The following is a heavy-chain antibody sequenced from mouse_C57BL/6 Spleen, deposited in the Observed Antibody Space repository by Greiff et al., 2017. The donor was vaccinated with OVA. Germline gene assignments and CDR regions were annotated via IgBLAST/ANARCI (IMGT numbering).Heavy chain of an antibody. J-gene: IGHJ4*01. CDR3: ARRTGGDY. D-gene: IGHD4-1*01. V-gene: IGHV1-50*01. CDR1: GYTFTSYW. Sequence: QVQLQQPGAELVKPGASVKLSCKASGYTFTSYWMQWVKQRPGQGLEWIGEIDPSDSYTNYNQKFKGKATLTVDTSSSTAYMQLSSLTSEDSAVYYCARRTGGDYGGQGTSVTVSS. CDR2: IDPSDSYT.